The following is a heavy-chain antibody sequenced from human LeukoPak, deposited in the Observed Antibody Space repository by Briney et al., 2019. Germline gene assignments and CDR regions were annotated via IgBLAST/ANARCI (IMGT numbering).Heavy chain of an antibody. CDR1: GYTFTGYY. J-gene: IGHJ4*02. D-gene: IGHD5-18*01. CDR3: ARGRKGYSYGYTYYFDY. CDR2: INPNSGGT. Sequence: ASVKVSCKASGYTFTGYYMHWVRQAPGQGLEWMGWINPNSGGTNYAQKFQGRVTMTRDTSISTAYMELSRLRSDDTAVYYCARGRKGYSYGYTYYFDYWGQGTLVTVSS. V-gene: IGHV1-2*02.